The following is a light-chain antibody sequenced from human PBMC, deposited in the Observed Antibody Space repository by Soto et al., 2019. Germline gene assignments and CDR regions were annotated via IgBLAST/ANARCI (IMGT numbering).Light chain of an antibody. CDR3: SSFTASTTLV. CDR1: SSDVGGYNY. Sequence: QSALTQPASVSGSPGQSITISCTGTSSDVGGYNYVSWYQQHPRKAPKLMIYEVSDRPSGVSDRFSDSKSGNTASLTISGLQAEDEADYYCSSFTASTTLVFGTGTKLTVL. V-gene: IGLV2-14*01. J-gene: IGLJ1*01. CDR2: EVS.